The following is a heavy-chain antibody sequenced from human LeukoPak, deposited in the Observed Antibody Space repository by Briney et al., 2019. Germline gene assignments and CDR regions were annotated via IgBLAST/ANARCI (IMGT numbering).Heavy chain of an antibody. D-gene: IGHD3-22*01. CDR3: AREGPYYYDSSGYSVRAFDI. CDR2: IYYSGST. V-gene: IGHV4-31*03. CDR1: GGSISSGGYY. J-gene: IGHJ3*02. Sequence: PSETLSLTCTVSGGSISSGGYYWSWIRQDPGKGLEWIGYIYYSGSTYYNPSLKSRVTISVDTSKNQFSLKLSSVTAADTAVYYCAREGPYYYDSSGYSVRAFDIWGQGTMVTVSS.